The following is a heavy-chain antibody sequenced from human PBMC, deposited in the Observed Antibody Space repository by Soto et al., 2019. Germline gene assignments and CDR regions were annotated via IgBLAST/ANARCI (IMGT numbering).Heavy chain of an antibody. CDR1: GFTFSSYA. CDR3: VKDPLTYFYDSSGYPDAFDI. D-gene: IGHD3-22*01. V-gene: IGHV3-64D*06. J-gene: IGHJ3*02. Sequence: GGSLRLSCSASGFTFSSYAVNWVRQAPGKGLEYFSAISSNGGSTYYADSVKGRFTISRDNSKNTLHLQMSSLRAEDTAVYYCVKDPLTYFYDSSGYPDAFDIWGQGTMVTVSS. CDR2: ISSNGGST.